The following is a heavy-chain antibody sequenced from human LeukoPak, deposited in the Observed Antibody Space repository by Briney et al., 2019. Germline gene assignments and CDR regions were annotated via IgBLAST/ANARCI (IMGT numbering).Heavy chain of an antibody. D-gene: IGHD3-3*01. Sequence: ASVTVSCKASGYTFTGYYMHWVRQAPGQGLEWMGWINPNSGGTNYAQKFQGRVTMTRDTSISTAYMELSRLRPDDTAVYYCARSAVTIFGVVRDFDYWGQGTLVTVSS. J-gene: IGHJ4*02. CDR3: ARSAVTIFGVVRDFDY. CDR1: GYTFTGYY. CDR2: INPNSGGT. V-gene: IGHV1-2*02.